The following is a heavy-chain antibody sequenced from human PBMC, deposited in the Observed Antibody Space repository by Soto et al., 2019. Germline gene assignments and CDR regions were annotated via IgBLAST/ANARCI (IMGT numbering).Heavy chain of an antibody. V-gene: IGHV4-34*01. D-gene: IGHD2-15*01. CDR3: ARRGRYGGRSYTG. CDR2: VNHAGGT. J-gene: IGHJ4*02. Sequence: QMHIQQWGAGLLKPSETLSLTCAVSGGSFNDFYWNWVRQPPGEGLEWIGEVNHAGGTDYNPSLKSRVTISEDRSKNQLSLRLKSVTVADTATYYCARRGRYGGRSYTGWGQGTPVTVSS. CDR1: GGSFNDFY.